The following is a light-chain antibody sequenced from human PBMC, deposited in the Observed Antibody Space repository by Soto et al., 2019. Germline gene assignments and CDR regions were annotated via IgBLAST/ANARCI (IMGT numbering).Light chain of an antibody. V-gene: IGKV3D-20*02. CDR3: QQSYSTPLT. CDR1: QSVSSSY. CDR2: GAS. J-gene: IGKJ4*01. Sequence: EIVLTQSPATLSLSPGERATLSCRSSQSVSSSYLAWYQQKPGQAPRLLIYGASSRATGIPDRFSRSGSGTDFTLTISSLQPEEFATYYCQQSYSTPLTFGGGTKVDIK.